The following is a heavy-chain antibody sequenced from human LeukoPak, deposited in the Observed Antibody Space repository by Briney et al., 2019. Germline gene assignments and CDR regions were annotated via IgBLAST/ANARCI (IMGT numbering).Heavy chain of an antibody. V-gene: IGHV3-74*01. Sequence: GGSLRLSCAASGFTFSSYWMHWVRQVPGKGLVWVSLIHSDGSTIIYADSVKGRFTISRENAKNSLYLQMNSLRAGDTAVYYCARAAYSSTWYSRYFDLWGRGTLVTVSS. D-gene: IGHD6-13*01. J-gene: IGHJ2*01. CDR2: IHSDGSTI. CDR1: GFTFSSYW. CDR3: ARAAYSSTWYSRYFDL.